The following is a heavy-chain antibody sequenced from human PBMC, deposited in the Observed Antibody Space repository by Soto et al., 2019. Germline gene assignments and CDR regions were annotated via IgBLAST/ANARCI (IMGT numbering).Heavy chain of an antibody. CDR3: TTSTPAVTSSSPDYYYYGMDV. CDR1: GFTFSNAW. Sequence: GGSLRLSCAASGFTFSNAWMSWVRQAPGKGLEWVGRIKSKTDGGTTDYAAPVKGRFTISRDDSKNTLYLQMNSLQTEDTAVYYCTTSTPAVTSSSPDYYYYGMDVWGQGTTVTVSS. V-gene: IGHV3-15*01. D-gene: IGHD6-6*01. J-gene: IGHJ6*02. CDR2: IKSKTDGGTT.